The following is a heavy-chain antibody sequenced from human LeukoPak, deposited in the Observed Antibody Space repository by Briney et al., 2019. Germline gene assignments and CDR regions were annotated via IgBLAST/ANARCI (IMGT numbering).Heavy chain of an antibody. D-gene: IGHD1-26*01. CDR2: ITTSGGST. CDR3: ARVGGTDAYDI. J-gene: IGHJ3*02. CDR1: GFTFKNYV. Sequence: GGSLRLSCAASGFTFKNYVMSWVRLAPGKGLEWVSTITTSGGSTYYADSVKGRFSISRDNSKNTAYLQMNSLKAEDTAVYYCARVGGTDAYDIWGQGTMVTVSS. V-gene: IGHV3-23*01.